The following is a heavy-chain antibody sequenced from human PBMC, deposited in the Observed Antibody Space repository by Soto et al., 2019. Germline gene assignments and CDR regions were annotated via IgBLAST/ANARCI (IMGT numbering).Heavy chain of an antibody. CDR2: INPSGGST. V-gene: IGHV1-46*03. CDR3: ARDRITIFGVVIQYYFDY. Sequence: PGGSLRLSCAASGFTFSSYYMHWVRQAPGQGLEWMGIINPSGGSTSYAQKFQGRVTMTRDTSTSTVYMELSSLRSEDTAVYYCARDRITIFGVVIQYYFDYWGQGTLVTVSS. CDR1: GFTFSSYY. D-gene: IGHD3-3*01. J-gene: IGHJ4*02.